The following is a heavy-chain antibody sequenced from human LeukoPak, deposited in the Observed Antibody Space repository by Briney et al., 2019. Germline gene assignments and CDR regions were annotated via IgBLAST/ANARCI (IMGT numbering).Heavy chain of an antibody. CDR1: GFTFSSYA. CDR3: ARWGSGTSCPNTSERQYFQH. Sequence: PGGSLRLSCAASGFTFSSYAMSWVRQAPGKGLEWVSVIYSCGSTYYADSVKDRFTISRDNSKNTLYLQMNSLRAEDTAVYYCARWGSGTSCPNTSERQYFQHWGQGTLVTVSS. CDR2: IYSCGST. D-gene: IGHD2-15*01. V-gene: IGHV3-66*02. J-gene: IGHJ1*01.